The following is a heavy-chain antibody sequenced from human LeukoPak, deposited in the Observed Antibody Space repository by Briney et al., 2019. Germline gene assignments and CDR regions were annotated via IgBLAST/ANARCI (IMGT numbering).Heavy chain of an antibody. CDR1: RFTFSRYA. Sequence: GGSLRLSCAASRFTFSRYAMSWVRQAPGKGLEWVSVISATDGSTYYADSVKGRFTISRGNSKNTLYLQMNSLRAEDTAVCFCAKDGSGSFWQLYFDSWGQGTLVTVSS. V-gene: IGHV3-23*01. J-gene: IGHJ4*02. CDR2: ISATDGST. CDR3: AKDGSGSFWQLYFDS. D-gene: IGHD3-10*01.